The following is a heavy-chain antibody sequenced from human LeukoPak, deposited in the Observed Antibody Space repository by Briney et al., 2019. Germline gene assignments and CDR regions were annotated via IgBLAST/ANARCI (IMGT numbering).Heavy chain of an antibody. CDR1: GFTFSSYS. V-gene: IGHV3-21*01. CDR3: ARGRWSGWFFDY. D-gene: IGHD6-19*01. J-gene: IGHJ4*02. CDR2: ISSSSSYK. Sequence: GGSLRLSCAASGFTFSSYSMNWVRQAPGKGLEGVSSISSSSSYKYYADSVKGRFTISRDNAKNSLYLQMNSLRAEDTAVYYCARGRWSGWFFDYWGQGTLVTVSS.